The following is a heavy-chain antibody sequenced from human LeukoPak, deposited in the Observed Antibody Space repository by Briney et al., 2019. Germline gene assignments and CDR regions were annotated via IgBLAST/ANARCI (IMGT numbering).Heavy chain of an antibody. D-gene: IGHD1-26*01. V-gene: IGHV1-24*01. Sequence: ASVKVSCKVSGYTLTELSMHWVRQAPGKGLEWMGGFDPVEGDTIYAQKFQRRVTMTEDTSTDTAYMELSSLRSDDAAVYYCAVTLEGRGRWEEIDYWGQGTLVTVSS. CDR1: GYTLTELS. CDR3: AVTLEGRGRWEEIDY. J-gene: IGHJ4*02. CDR2: FDPVEGDT.